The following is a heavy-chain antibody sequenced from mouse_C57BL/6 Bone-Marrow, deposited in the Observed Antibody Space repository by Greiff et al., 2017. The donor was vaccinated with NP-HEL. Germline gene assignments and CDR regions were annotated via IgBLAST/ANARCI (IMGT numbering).Heavy chain of an antibody. V-gene: IGHV1-69*01. Sequence: QVHVKQPGAELVMPGASVKLSCKASGYTFTSYWMHWVKQRPGQGLEWIGEIDPSDSYTNYNQKFKGKSTLTVDKSSSTAYMQLSSLTSEDSAVYYCARRDYRGFDYWGQGTTLTVSS. D-gene: IGHD2-4*01. J-gene: IGHJ2*01. CDR3: ARRDYRGFDY. CDR1: GYTFTSYW. CDR2: IDPSDSYT.